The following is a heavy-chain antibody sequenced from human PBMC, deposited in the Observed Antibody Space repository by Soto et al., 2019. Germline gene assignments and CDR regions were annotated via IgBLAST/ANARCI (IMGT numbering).Heavy chain of an antibody. CDR3: ARELSGSYYRYFDL. D-gene: IGHD1-26*01. Sequence: EVQLVETGGGLIQPGGSLRLSCAASGFTVSSNYMSWVRQAPGKGLEWVSVIYSGGSTYYADSVKGRFTISRDNSKNTLYLQMNSLRAEDTAVYYCARELSGSYYRYFDLWGRGTLVTVSS. J-gene: IGHJ2*01. CDR2: IYSGGST. CDR1: GFTVSSNY. V-gene: IGHV3-53*02.